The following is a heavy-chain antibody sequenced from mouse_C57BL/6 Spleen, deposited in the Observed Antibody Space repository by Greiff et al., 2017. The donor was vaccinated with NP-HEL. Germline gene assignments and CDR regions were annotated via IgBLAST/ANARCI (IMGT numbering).Heavy chain of an antibody. CDR1: GYTFTSYW. D-gene: IGHD2-5*01. CDR2: IHPNSGST. Sequence: QVQLQQPGAELVKPGASVKLSCKASGYTFTSYWMHWVKQRPGQGLEWIGMIHPNSGSTNYNEKFKSKATLTVDKSSSTAYMKLSSLTSEDSAVYYCARKGVHSNSYAMDYWGQGTSVTVSS. J-gene: IGHJ4*01. V-gene: IGHV1-64*01. CDR3: ARKGVHSNSYAMDY.